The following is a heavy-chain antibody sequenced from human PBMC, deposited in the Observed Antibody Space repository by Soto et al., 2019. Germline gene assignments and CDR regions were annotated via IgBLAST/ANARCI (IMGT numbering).Heavy chain of an antibody. CDR2: IYYSGNT. Sequence: QVRLQEWGPGLVKPSQTLSLKCSVSGGSITTGGRYWSWIRQLPGKGLEWIGDIYYSGNTYYNASLKSRINISVEAAKNQFSLNLSSVTAADTAVYYCAQALVFTGGDGFDIWGQGRLVTVSS. CDR1: GGSITTGGRY. V-gene: IGHV4-31*02. D-gene: IGHD1-1*01. CDR3: AQALVFTGGDGFDI. J-gene: IGHJ3*02.